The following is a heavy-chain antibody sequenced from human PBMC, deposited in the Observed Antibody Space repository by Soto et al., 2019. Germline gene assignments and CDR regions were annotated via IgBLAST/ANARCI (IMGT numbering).Heavy chain of an antibody. CDR3: ARDGIVATYYYYYYGMDV. CDR1: GFTFSSYW. CDR2: IKQDGSEK. V-gene: IGHV3-7*01. Sequence: GESLKISCAASGFTFSSYWMSWVRQAPGKGLEWVANIKQDGSEKYYVDSVKGRFTISRDNAKNSLYLQMNSLRAEDTAVYYCARDGIVATYYYYYYGMDVWGQGTTVTVSS. D-gene: IGHD5-12*01. J-gene: IGHJ6*02.